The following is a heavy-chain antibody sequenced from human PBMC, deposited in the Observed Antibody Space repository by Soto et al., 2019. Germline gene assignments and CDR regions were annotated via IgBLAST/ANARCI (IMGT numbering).Heavy chain of an antibody. D-gene: IGHD2-2*02. J-gene: IGHJ5*02. Sequence: PSETLSLTCAVSGGSISSGGYSWSWIRQPPGKGLEWIGYIYHSGSTYYNPSLKSRVTISVDRSKNQFSLKLSSVTAADTAVYYCATAAGGRCSSTSCYTDPWFDPWGQGTLVTV. CDR2: IYHSGST. CDR3: ATAAGGRCSSTSCYTDPWFDP. V-gene: IGHV4-30-2*01. CDR1: GGSISSGGYS.